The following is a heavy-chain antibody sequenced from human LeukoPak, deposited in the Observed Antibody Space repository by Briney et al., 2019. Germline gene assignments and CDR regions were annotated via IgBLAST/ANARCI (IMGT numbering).Heavy chain of an antibody. D-gene: IGHD6-13*01. CDR1: GFTFSSYW. CDR2: IKEDESEK. V-gene: IGHV3-7*01. Sequence: PGGSLRLSCAASGFTFSSYWMTWVRQAPGKGLEWVANIKEDESEKYYVDSVKGRFTISRDNSKNTLYLQMNSLRAEDTAVYYCARDQDVAAAGTWGSLDYWGQGTLVTVSS. CDR3: ARDQDVAAAGTWGSLDY. J-gene: IGHJ4*02.